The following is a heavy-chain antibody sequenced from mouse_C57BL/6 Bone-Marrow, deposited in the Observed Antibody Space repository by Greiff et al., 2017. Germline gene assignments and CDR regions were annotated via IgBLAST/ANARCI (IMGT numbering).Heavy chain of an antibody. V-gene: IGHV1-50*01. J-gene: IGHJ4*01. CDR2: IDPSDSDT. CDR1: GYTFTSYW. CDR3: ARPDDYYAMDY. Sequence: QVQLQQPGAELVKPGASVKLSCKASGYTFTSYWMQWVKQRTGQGLEWIGEIDPSDSDTNYNQKFKGKATLTVDTSSSTAYMQLSSLTSEDSAVYDCARPDDYYAMDYWGQGTSVTVSS.